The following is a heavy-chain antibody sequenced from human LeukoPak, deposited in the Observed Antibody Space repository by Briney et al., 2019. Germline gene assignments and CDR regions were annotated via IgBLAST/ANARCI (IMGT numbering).Heavy chain of an antibody. Sequence: SETLSLTCTVSGGSISSYYWSWIRQPPGKGLEWIGYISYSGSTKYNPSLKSRVTISLDTSKSQFSLKVSSVTAADTAVYYCARGVCTSSSCYAGDYGMDVWGRGTTVTVSS. D-gene: IGHD2-2*01. V-gene: IGHV4-59*08. CDR1: GGSISSYY. J-gene: IGHJ6*02. CDR3: ARGVCTSSSCYAGDYGMDV. CDR2: ISYSGST.